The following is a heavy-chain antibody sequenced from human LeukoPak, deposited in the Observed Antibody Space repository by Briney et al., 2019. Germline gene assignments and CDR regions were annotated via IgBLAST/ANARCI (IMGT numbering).Heavy chain of an antibody. J-gene: IGHJ6*03. Sequence: GASVKVSCKASGYTFTSYAMNWVRQAPGQGLEWMGWINTNTGNPTYAQGFTGRFVFSLDTSVSTAYLQISSLKAEDTAVYYCARDARSITMVRGVRRYYYYMDVWGKGTTVTVSS. CDR2: INTNTGNP. CDR1: GYTFTSYA. D-gene: IGHD3-10*01. V-gene: IGHV7-4-1*02. CDR3: ARDARSITMVRGVRRYYYYMDV.